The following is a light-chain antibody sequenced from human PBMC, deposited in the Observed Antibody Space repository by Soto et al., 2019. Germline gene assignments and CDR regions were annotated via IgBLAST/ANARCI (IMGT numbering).Light chain of an antibody. CDR3: QHYAGGSRIT. V-gene: IGKV3-20*01. CDR2: GAS. J-gene: IGKJ5*01. CDR1: QSVSSR. Sequence: EVVLTQSPGTLSLSPGERATLSCRTSQSVSSRLAWYQQKPGQAPRLLISGASSRATGIPDTFSGSGFGTDFTLTISRLDPEDFALYYCQHYAGGSRITFGQGTRLDIK.